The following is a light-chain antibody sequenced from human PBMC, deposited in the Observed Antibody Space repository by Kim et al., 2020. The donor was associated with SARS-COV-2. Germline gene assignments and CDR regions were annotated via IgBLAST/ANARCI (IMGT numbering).Light chain of an antibody. CDR1: SGVSGGDIR. J-gene: IGLJ3*02. Sequence: SSGVSGGDIRMRWEQKKPGNPPRYLLYDHTDSNKGQGSGVSSSFSGSNDASANAGILRISGRQPEEEADDYCGTWHSSSKTPRVFGGGTQLTVL. CDR3: GTWHSSSKTPRV. V-gene: IGLV5-52*01. CDR2: DHTDSNK.